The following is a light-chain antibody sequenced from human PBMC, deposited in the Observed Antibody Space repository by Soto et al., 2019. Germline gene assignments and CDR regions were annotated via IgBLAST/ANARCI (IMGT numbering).Light chain of an antibody. CDR2: GAS. J-gene: IGKJ1*01. Sequence: EIVMTQSPATLSVSPGERATLSCRASQSVSSNLAWYQQKPGQAPRLLIYGASTRATGIPAWFSGSGSGTEVTLTISSRQSEDFAVYYCQQYNNWPPWTFGQGTKVEIK. V-gene: IGKV3-15*01. CDR3: QQYNNWPPWT. CDR1: QSVSSN.